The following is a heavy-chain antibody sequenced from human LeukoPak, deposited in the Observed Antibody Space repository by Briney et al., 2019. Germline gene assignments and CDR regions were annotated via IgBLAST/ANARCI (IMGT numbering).Heavy chain of an antibody. CDR2: IYPGDSDT. Sequence: GESLKISCKGSGYSFTSYCIGWVRQMPGKGLEWMGIIYPGDSDTRYSPSFQGQVTISADKSISTAYLQWSSLKASDTAMYYCARHRASIAALGSYAFDIWGQGTMVTVSS. D-gene: IGHD6-6*01. CDR3: ARHRASIAALGSYAFDI. J-gene: IGHJ3*02. CDR1: GYSFTSYC. V-gene: IGHV5-51*01.